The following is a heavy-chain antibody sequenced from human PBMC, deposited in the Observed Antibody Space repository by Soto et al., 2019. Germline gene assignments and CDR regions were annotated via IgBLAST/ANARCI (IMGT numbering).Heavy chain of an antibody. J-gene: IGHJ6*03. Sequence: QVQLQQWGAGLLKPSETLSLTCAVYGGSFSGYYWSWIRQPPGKGLEWIGEINHSGSTNYNPSLKRRVTISVDTSKNQFSLKLSSVTAADTAVYYCARGLGAYYYGSGSYYLNYYYYMDVWGKGTTVTVSS. CDR1: GGSFSGYY. D-gene: IGHD3-10*01. V-gene: IGHV4-34*01. CDR2: INHSGST. CDR3: ARGLGAYYYGSGSYYLNYYYYMDV.